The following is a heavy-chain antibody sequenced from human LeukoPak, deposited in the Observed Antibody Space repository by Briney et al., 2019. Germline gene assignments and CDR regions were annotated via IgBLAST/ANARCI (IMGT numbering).Heavy chain of an antibody. CDR3: ARYRNSGSWSGYWFDT. J-gene: IGHJ5*02. D-gene: IGHD6-13*01. V-gene: IGHV4-59*11. CDR2: ISDSGTT. CDR1: GDSLSSHY. Sequence: SETLSLTCSVSGDSLSSHYWSWVRQPPGKGLEWIAYISDSGTTNYNPSLKSRVTISVGSSKKQFSLGVTSVTAADTAVYYCARYRNSGSWSGYWFDTWGQGILVTVSS.